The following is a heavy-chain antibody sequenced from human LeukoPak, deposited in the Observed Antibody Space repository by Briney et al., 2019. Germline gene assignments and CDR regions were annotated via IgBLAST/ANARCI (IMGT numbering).Heavy chain of an antibody. CDR3: ATDRVRGLVPRQY. CDR1: GFTFSSYT. CDR2: IKSKTDGGTT. V-gene: IGHV3-15*01. Sequence: PGGSLRLSCAASGFTFSSYTVNWIRQAPGKGLEWVGRIKSKTDGGTTDYAAPVKGRFTISRDDSKNTLYLQMNSLKTEDTAVYYCATDRVRGLVPRQYWGQGTLVTVSS. D-gene: IGHD6-19*01. J-gene: IGHJ4*02.